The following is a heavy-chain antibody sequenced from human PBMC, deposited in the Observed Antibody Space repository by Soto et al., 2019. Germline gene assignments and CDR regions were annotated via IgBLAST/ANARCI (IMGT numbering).Heavy chain of an antibody. Sequence: SGPTLVKPTQTLTLTCTFSGFSLSTSGVGVGWIRQPPGKALEWLALIYWDDDKRYSPSLKSRLTITKDTSKNQVVLTMTNMDPVDTATYYCAHSHIAAALLTQKYYFDYWGQGTLVTVSS. D-gene: IGHD6-13*01. V-gene: IGHV2-5*02. CDR3: AHSHIAAALLTQKYYFDY. J-gene: IGHJ4*02. CDR2: IYWDDDK. CDR1: GFSLSTSGVG.